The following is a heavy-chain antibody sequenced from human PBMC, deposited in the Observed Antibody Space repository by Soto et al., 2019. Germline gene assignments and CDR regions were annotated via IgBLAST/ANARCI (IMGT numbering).Heavy chain of an antibody. J-gene: IGHJ4*02. V-gene: IGHV3-21*01. CDR3: AREGGYCNGGGCRYCAY. CDR2: INTASYI. Sequence: EVLLVESGGGLVKPGGSLRLSCAASGFTFSTYSMNWVRQAPGKGLEWVSSINTASYIYYADSVKGRFTISRDDAKNSLYLQMNSLRDEDTAVYYCAREGGYCNGGGCRYCAYWGQGTLVTVSS. CDR1: GFTFSTYS. D-gene: IGHD2-8*02.